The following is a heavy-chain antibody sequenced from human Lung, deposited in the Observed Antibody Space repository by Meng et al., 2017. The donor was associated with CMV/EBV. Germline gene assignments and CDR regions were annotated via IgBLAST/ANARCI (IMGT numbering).Heavy chain of an antibody. D-gene: IGHD3-16*01. Sequence: YTFFVRSVNWGRHAQGPGQGWVGMVDTNTGSTTNAHDFAERCVITSDIAVSTPYLHIRSLTADDTAIFFCARTYHYGWTNHHYLDYWGQGTLVTVSS. CDR1: YTFFVRS. V-gene: IGHV7-4-1*01. CDR2: VDTNTGST. J-gene: IGHJ4*02. CDR3: ARTYHYGWTNHHYLDY.